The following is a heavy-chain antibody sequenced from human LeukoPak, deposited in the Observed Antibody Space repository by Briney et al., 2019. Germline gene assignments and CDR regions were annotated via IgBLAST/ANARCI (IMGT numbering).Heavy chain of an antibody. J-gene: IGHJ6*02. D-gene: IGHD3-22*01. CDR3: AKVGPYYYDSSGPPNGMDV. CDR2: IISSSSTT. CDR1: GFTFSSYS. V-gene: IGHV3-48*01. Sequence: GSLRLSCAASGFTFSSYSMNWVRQAPGKGLEWVSYIISSSSTTYYADSVKGRFTISRDNSKNTLYLQMNSLRAEDTAVYYCAKVGPYYYDSSGPPNGMDVWGQGTTVTVSS.